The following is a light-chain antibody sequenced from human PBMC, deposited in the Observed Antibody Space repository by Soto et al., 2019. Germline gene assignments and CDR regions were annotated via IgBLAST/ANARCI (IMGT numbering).Light chain of an antibody. J-gene: IGKJ1*01. Sequence: EIVLTQSPATLSLSPGERATLSCRASQSVSNNYLAWYQQKPGQAPWLLIYGASSRATGIPDRFSGSVSGTGFTLTISRLEPEDFAVYYCQQYGSSPPWTFGQGTKVDIK. CDR1: QSVSNNY. CDR3: QQYGSSPPWT. V-gene: IGKV3-20*01. CDR2: GAS.